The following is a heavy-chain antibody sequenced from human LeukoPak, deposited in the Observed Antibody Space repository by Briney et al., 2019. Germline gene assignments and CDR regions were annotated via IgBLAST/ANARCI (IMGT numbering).Heavy chain of an antibody. CDR2: IYPSDSDT. V-gene: IGHV5-51*01. J-gene: IGHJ4*02. D-gene: IGHD3-3*01. Sequence: GESLKISCKGSGYSFTSYWIGWVRQMPGKGLEWMGVIYPSDSDTRYSPSFQGQVTISADKSISTAYLQWSSLKASDTAMYYCARPVSAFGPYYFDYWGQGTLVTVSS. CDR3: ARPVSAFGPYYFDY. CDR1: GYSFTSYW.